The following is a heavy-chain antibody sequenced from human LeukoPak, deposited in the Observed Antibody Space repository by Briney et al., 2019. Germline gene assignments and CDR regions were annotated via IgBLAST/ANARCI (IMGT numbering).Heavy chain of an antibody. J-gene: IGHJ4*02. CDR1: GFTLSSYG. CDR3: ASGGYNHWGDY. CDR2: IWYDGSNK. Sequence: GGSLRLPCAASGFTLSSYGMHWVRQAPGKGLEWVAVIWYDGSNKYYADSVKGRFTISRDNSKNTLYLQMNSLRAEDAAVYYCASGGYNHWGDYWGQGTLVTVSS. V-gene: IGHV3-33*01. D-gene: IGHD5-24*01.